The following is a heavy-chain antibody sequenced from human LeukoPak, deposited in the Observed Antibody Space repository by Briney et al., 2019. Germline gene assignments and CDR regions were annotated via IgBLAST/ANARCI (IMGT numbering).Heavy chain of an antibody. Sequence: ASVKVSCKASGYTFTSYYMHWVRQAPGQGLEWVGIINPSGDPTTYAQKFQGRVTMTSDMSTSTVYMELGSLRSEDTAVYYCARGSLRLGELSAYYYYYMDVWGKGTTVTVSS. D-gene: IGHD3-16*02. CDR3: ARGSLRLGELSAYYYYYMDV. J-gene: IGHJ6*03. V-gene: IGHV1-46*01. CDR1: GYTFTSYY. CDR2: INPSGDPT.